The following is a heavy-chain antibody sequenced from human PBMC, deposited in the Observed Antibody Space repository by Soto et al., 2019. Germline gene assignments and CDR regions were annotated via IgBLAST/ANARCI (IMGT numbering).Heavy chain of an antibody. Sequence: PSETLSLTCTVSGGSVSSGSYSWSWIRQPPGKGLEWIGYIYYSGGTNYNPSLKSRVTISVDTSKNQFSLKLSSVTAADTAMYYCARRIATRQTTYFDYWGQGTLLTVSS. CDR3: ARRIATRQTTYFDY. D-gene: IGHD6-6*01. CDR2: IYYSGGT. CDR1: GGSVSSGSYS. J-gene: IGHJ4*02. V-gene: IGHV4-61*01.